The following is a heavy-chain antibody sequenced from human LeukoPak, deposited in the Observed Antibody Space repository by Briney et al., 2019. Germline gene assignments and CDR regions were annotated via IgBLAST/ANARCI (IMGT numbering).Heavy chain of an antibody. CDR3: AKAPYDFWSGYLDY. V-gene: IGHV3-23*01. J-gene: IGHJ4*02. D-gene: IGHD3-3*01. Sequence: GGSLRLSCTASGFTFSSYTMSWVRQAPGKGLKWVSTITTGGPNTYYADSVKGRFTVSRDDSKNTLYLQMNSLRAEDTAVYYCAKAPYDFWSGYLDYWGQGTLVTVSS. CDR1: GFTFSSYT. CDR2: ITTGGPNT.